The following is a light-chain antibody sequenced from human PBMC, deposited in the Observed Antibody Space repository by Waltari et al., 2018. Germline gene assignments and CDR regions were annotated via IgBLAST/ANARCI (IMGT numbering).Light chain of an antibody. V-gene: IGKV3-20*01. CDR1: QSLRIY. CDR3: QHYDSLPVT. J-gene: IGKJ1*01. Sequence: EIVLTQSPATLSLSPGERATLSCRASQSLRIYLAWYQQKPGQAPRLLIYHASTRATGIPDRFSGSGSGTDFSLTISRLEPEDFAVYYCQHYDSLPVTFGQGTKVEIK. CDR2: HAS.